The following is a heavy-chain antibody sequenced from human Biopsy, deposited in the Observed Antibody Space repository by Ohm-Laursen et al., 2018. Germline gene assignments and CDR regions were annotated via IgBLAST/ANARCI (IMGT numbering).Heavy chain of an antibody. CDR3: ATVGAGSYYEN. Sequence: SLRLSCTASGFTFGDYYMSWIRQAPGKGLEWLSYISGSGVTKMYADSVKGRFTVSRDNAKNSLYLEMNNLTVEDTAVYYCATVGAGSYYENWGQGTLVSVSS. CDR2: ISGSGVTK. V-gene: IGHV3-11*01. J-gene: IGHJ4*02. CDR1: GFTFGDYY. D-gene: IGHD3-10*01.